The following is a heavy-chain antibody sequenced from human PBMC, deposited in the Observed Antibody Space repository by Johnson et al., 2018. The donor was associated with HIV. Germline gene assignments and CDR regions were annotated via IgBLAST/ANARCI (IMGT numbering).Heavy chain of an antibody. CDR2: IYSGGST. D-gene: IGHD5-12*01. CDR3: ARELATMCAFDI. CDR1: GFSVSNNY. V-gene: IGHV3-66*03. Sequence: EVQLVESGGGLIQPGGSLRLSCVISGFSVSNNYMSWVRQAPGKGLEWVSVIYSGGSTYYADSVKGRFTISRDNSKNTLNLQMNSLRAEDTAVYYCARELATMCAFDIWGQGTMVTVSS. J-gene: IGHJ3*02.